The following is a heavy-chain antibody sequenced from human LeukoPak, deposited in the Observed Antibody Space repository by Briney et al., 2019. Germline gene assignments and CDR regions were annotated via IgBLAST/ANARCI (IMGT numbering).Heavy chain of an antibody. CDR1: GFTFSSYA. CDR2: ISYDGSNK. Sequence: PGGSLRLSCAASGFTFSSYAMHWVRQAPGKGLEWVALISYDGSNKYYADSVKGRFTISRDNSKNTLYLQMNSLRAEETAVYYCARGYCSGGSCYDYWGQGTLVTVSS. D-gene: IGHD2-15*01. V-gene: IGHV3-30-3*01. J-gene: IGHJ4*02. CDR3: ARGYCSGGSCYDY.